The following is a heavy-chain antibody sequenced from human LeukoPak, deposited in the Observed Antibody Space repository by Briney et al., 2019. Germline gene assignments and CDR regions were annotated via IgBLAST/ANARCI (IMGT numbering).Heavy chain of an antibody. J-gene: IGHJ4*02. D-gene: IGHD3-10*01. Sequence: GGSLRLSCAASGFTFSSYWMSWVRQAPGKGLEWVANIKQDGSEKYYVDSVKGRFTISRDNSKNTLYLQMDSLRAEDTAVYYCATASVWFGELLGYWGQGTLVTVSS. CDR3: ATASVWFGELLGY. CDR1: GFTFSSYW. CDR2: IKQDGSEK. V-gene: IGHV3-7*01.